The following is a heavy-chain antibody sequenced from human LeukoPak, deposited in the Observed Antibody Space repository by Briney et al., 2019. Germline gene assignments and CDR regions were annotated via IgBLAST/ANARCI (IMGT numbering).Heavy chain of an antibody. D-gene: IGHD6-13*01. Sequence: KPSETLSLTCAVSGGSINITNWWSWVRQPPGKGLEWIGEIHHTGGTNYNPSLKSRATISLEKSKNQFSVKLSSVTAADTAVYYCAREHIAADTRDAFDIWGQGTMVTVSS. CDR1: GGSINITNW. CDR3: AREHIAADTRDAFDI. J-gene: IGHJ3*02. V-gene: IGHV4-4*02. CDR2: IHHTGGT.